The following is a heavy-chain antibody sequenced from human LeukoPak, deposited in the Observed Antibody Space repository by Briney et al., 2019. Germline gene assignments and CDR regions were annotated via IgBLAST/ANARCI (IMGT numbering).Heavy chain of an antibody. CDR1: GFTFSNYV. D-gene: IGHD3-9*01. CDR3: ARSTGDFDH. Sequence: GGSLRLSCAASGFTFSNYVMHWVRQAPGKGLEWVATISDAARNQYYAASVKGRFSISRDNSKNTLFLQMNSLRPEDTAVYYCARSTGDFDHWGQGTLVTVSS. V-gene: IGHV3-30*04. J-gene: IGHJ4*02. CDR2: ISDAARNQ.